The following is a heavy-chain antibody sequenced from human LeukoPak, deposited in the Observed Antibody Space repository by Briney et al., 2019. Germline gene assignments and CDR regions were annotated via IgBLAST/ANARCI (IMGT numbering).Heavy chain of an antibody. CDR3: ARRITATTKAFDI. Sequence: SETLSLTCSVSGGSISGYYWSWIRQPAGKGLEWIGRVYTSGSTHYNPSLKSRLTMSVDTSKNQFSLMLSSLTAADTAVYYCARRITATTKAFDIWGKGTRDTVSS. CDR2: VYTSGST. J-gene: IGHJ3*02. CDR1: GGSISGYY. D-gene: IGHD1-7*01. V-gene: IGHV4-4*07.